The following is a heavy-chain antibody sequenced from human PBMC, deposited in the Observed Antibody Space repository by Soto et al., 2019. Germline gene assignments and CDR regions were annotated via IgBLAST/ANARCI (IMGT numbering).Heavy chain of an antibody. V-gene: IGHV1-3*01. Sequence: QVQLVQSGTEVKKPGASVKVSCKTSGYSFTKYGLHWVRQAPGQRLEWMGWINPGNGDTKYSRKFQGRVTITRAPSATTAYMELSSLRSEDSAVFYCARTDCRSTSCYNYYYYGMDVWGQGTTVTVSS. J-gene: IGHJ6*02. CDR3: ARTDCRSTSCYNYYYYGMDV. CDR1: GYSFTKYG. D-gene: IGHD2-2*01. CDR2: INPGNGDT.